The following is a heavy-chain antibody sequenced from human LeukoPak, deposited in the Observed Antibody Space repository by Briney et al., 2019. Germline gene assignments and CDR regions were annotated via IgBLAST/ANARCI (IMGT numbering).Heavy chain of an antibody. D-gene: IGHD3-3*01. J-gene: IGHJ4*02. Sequence: DSVKGRFTISRDNSKNTLYLQMNSLRAEDTAVYYCARDKSYDFWAGYHALDCWGQGTLVTVSS. CDR3: ARDKSYDFWAGYHALDC. V-gene: IGHV3-30*07.